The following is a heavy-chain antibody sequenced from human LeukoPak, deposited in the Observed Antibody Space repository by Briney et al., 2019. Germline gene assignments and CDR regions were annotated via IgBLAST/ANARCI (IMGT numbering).Heavy chain of an antibody. J-gene: IGHJ4*02. Sequence: GGSLRLSCAASGFTFSGSVMYWVRQPSGGGRKGVGLIRSKANSYATAYAASVKGRFTISRDDSKNTAYLQMNSLRTEDTAVYYCTRLWGDCGGDCYSHDFWGQGTLVTVSS. CDR2: IRSKANSYAT. V-gene: IGHV3-73*01. CDR3: TRLWGDCGGDCYSHDF. D-gene: IGHD2-21*02. CDR1: GFTFSGSV.